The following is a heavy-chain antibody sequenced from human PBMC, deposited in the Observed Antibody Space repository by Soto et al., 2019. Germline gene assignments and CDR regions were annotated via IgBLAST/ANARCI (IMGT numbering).Heavy chain of an antibody. D-gene: IGHD3-3*01. V-gene: IGHV4-59*01. CDR2: IYYSGST. CDR1: GGSISSYY. J-gene: IGHJ6*03. CDR3: ARGNHYDFWSGYFPYYYMDV. Sequence: SETLSLTCTVSGGSISSYYWSWIRQPPGKGLEWIGYIYYSGSTNYNPSLKSRVTISVDTSKNQFSLKLSSVTAADTAVYYCARGNHYDFWSGYFPYYYMDVWGKGTTVTVSS.